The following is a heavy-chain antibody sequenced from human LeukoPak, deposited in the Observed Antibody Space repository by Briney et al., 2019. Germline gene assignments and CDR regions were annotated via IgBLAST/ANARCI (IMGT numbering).Heavy chain of an antibody. V-gene: IGHV4-4*09. CDR2: IYSTGTT. D-gene: IGHD4-17*01. J-gene: IGHJ4*02. CDR1: GGSISGYF. Sequence: PSETLSLTCTVSGGSISGYFWSWIRQPPGKGPEWIGYIYSTGTTNYSPSLSSRVTISVDTSKNQFSLKLSSVTAADTAVYYCARGNYGDYSLALDYWGQGTLVTVSS. CDR3: ARGNYGDYSLALDY.